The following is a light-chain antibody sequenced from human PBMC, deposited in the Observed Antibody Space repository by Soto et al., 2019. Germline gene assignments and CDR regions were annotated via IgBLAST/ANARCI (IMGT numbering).Light chain of an antibody. Sequence: DIQLTQSPSSLSASVGDLVTITCQASQDISNYLNWCQQKPGKAPKLLIYDASNLKTGVPLRFSGSGSGTLFTVTISSIQPEDIGTYFCQQFDNLPMFAFGQGTKV. CDR1: QDISNY. CDR2: DAS. J-gene: IGKJ2*01. CDR3: QQFDNLPMFA. V-gene: IGKV1-33*01.